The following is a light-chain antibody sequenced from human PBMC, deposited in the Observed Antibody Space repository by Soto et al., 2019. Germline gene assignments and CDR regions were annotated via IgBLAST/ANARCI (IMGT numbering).Light chain of an antibody. Sequence: DIQMTQSPSTLSASVGDRVTITCRASQSISSWLAWYQQKPGKAPNLLLYEASSVESGVPSRFSGSGSGTEFTLTISSLQPDDFATYYCQQYNSYTCTIGQGTKLEIK. CDR3: QQYNSYTCT. CDR1: QSISSW. J-gene: IGKJ2*02. V-gene: IGKV1-5*01. CDR2: EAS.